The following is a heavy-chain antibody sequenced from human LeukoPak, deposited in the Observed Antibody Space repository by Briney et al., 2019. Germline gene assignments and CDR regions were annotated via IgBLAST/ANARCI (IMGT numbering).Heavy chain of an antibody. Sequence: GSLRLSCAASGFTFSSYAMSWVRQPPGKGLEWIGEIYHSGSTNYNPSLKSRVTISVDKSKNQFSLRLSSVTAADTAVYYCAGTRRILSFDYWGQGTLVTVSS. J-gene: IGHJ4*02. CDR1: GFTFSSYAM. CDR3: AGTRRILSFDY. CDR2: IYHSGST. V-gene: IGHV4-4*02.